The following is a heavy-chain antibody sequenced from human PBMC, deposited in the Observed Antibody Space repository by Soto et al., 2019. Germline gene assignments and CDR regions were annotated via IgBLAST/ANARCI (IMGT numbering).Heavy chain of an antibody. Sequence: SETLSLTCTVSGGSFSGYYWSWIRQPPGKGLEWIGEINHSGSTNYNPSLKSRVTISVDTSKNQFSMRLSSVTAADTAVYYCADMRGQWLPRDWGRGIMVTVSS. V-gene: IGHV4-34*01. CDR1: GGSFSGYY. D-gene: IGHD6-19*01. CDR2: INHSGST. J-gene: IGHJ4*02. CDR3: ADMRGQWLPRD.